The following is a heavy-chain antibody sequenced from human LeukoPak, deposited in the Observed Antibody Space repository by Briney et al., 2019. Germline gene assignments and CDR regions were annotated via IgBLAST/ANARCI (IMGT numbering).Heavy chain of an antibody. V-gene: IGHV1-2*02. Sequence: ASVKVSCKASGYTFTGYYMHWVRQAPGQGLEWMGWINPNSGGTNYAQKFQGRVTMTRDTSISTAYMGLSRLRSDDTAVYYCARTGDIVVVPTVYYYYYYGMDVWGQGTTVTVSS. D-gene: IGHD2-15*01. CDR1: GYTFTGYY. J-gene: IGHJ6*02. CDR2: INPNSGGT. CDR3: ARTGDIVVVPTVYYYYYYGMDV.